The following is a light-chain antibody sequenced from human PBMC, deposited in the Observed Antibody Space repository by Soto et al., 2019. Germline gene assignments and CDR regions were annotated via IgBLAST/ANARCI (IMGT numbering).Light chain of an antibody. Sequence: DIQMTQAPSTLSASVGARVTITCRASQSISSWLAWYQQKPGKAPKLLIYDASSLESGVPSRFSGSGSGTEFTLTISSLQPDDFATYYCQQYNSYPRTFGQGTKVDIK. CDR3: QQYNSYPRT. CDR1: QSISSW. V-gene: IGKV1-5*01. J-gene: IGKJ1*01. CDR2: DAS.